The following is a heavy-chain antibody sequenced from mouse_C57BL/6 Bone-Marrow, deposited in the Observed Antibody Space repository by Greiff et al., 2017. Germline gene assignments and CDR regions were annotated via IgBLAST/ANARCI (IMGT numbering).Heavy chain of an antibody. CDR1: GYTFTDYY. D-gene: IGHD4-1*01. J-gene: IGHJ2*01. CDR2: INPYNGGT. Sequence: VQLQQSGPVLVKPGASVKMSCKASGYTFTDYYMNWVKQSHGKSLEWIGVINPYNGGTSYNQKFKGKATLTVDKSSSTAYMGLRSLTSEDSAVYYCASSPNWDYFDYWGQGTTLTVSS. V-gene: IGHV1-19*01. CDR3: ASSPNWDYFDY.